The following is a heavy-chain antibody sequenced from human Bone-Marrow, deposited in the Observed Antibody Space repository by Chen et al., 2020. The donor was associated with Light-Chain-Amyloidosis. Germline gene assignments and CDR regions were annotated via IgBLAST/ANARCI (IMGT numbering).Heavy chain of an antibody. Sequence: QVQLEQSGAEVKKPGTAVKVSCKVSGSSVSDFAMHWVRQPVGKGLEWMGGFDPEVGETVYAQTFQGRVTMTEDTSTDTAFLELSSLRSGDTAVYFCTIASAFGDNSYFDLWGQGTLVTVSS. CDR2: FDPEVGET. D-gene: IGHD4-17*01. J-gene: IGHJ4*02. CDR1: GSSVSDFA. CDR3: TIASAFGDNSYFDL. V-gene: IGHV1-24*01.